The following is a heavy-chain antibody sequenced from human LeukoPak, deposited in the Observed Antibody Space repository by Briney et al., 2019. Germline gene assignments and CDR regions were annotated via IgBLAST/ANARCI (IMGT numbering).Heavy chain of an antibody. D-gene: IGHD3-10*01. CDR3: AKHGENYYGSGSYAY. CDR2: ISYDGSNK. V-gene: IGHV3-30*18. J-gene: IGHJ4*02. CDR1: GFTFSNYD. Sequence: GESLKISCAASGFTFSNYDMHWVRQAPGKGLEWVAVISYDGSNKYSADSVKGRFTISRDNSKNTLYLEMNSLRAEDTAVYYCAKHGENYYGSGSYAYWGQGTLVTVSS.